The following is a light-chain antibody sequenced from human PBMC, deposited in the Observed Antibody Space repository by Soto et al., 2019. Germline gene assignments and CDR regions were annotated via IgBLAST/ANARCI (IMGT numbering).Light chain of an antibody. CDR3: QQRGNWPPV. V-gene: IGKV3-11*01. CDR1: QSVSSY. J-gene: IGKJ3*01. Sequence: EIVLTQSPATLSLSPGERATLSCRASQSVSSYLAWYQQKPGQAPRLLIYDTSNRATGIPARFSGSGSGTDFTLTICSLEPEDFAVYYCQQRGNWPPVFGPGTKVDIK. CDR2: DTS.